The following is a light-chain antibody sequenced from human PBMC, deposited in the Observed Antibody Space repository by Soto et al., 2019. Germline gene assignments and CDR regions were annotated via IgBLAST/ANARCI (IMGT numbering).Light chain of an antibody. V-gene: IGLV2-23*01. J-gene: IGLJ3*02. CDR2: EAT. CDR1: SSDVGNYNL. Sequence: QSALTQPASVSGSPGQSITIPCTGTSSDVGNYNLVSWYQRHPGKAPKLIIYEATKRPSGVSDRFSGSKSGDTASLTISGLQADDEADYYCCSYADSRTVLFGGGTKLTVL. CDR3: CSYADSRTVL.